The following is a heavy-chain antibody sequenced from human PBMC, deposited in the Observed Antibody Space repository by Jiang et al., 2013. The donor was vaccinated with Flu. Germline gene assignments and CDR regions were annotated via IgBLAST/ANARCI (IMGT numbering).Heavy chain of an antibody. V-gene: IGHV1-3*01. J-gene: IGHJ4*02. Sequence: KVSCKASGYTFTSYAMHWVRQAPGQRLEWMGWINAGNGNTKYSQKFQGRVTITRDTSASTAYMELSSLRSEDTAVYYCARVHYYYDSSGYYYWGQGTLVTVSS. CDR2: INAGNGNT. CDR3: ARVHYYYDSSGYYY. CDR1: GYTFTSYA. D-gene: IGHD3-22*01.